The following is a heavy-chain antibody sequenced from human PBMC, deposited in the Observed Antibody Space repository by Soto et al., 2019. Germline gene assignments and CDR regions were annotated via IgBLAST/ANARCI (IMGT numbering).Heavy chain of an antibody. J-gene: IGHJ4*02. CDR3: ARVANQASGCLDY. CDR2: IHHTGST. Sequence: QLQLQESGSGLVKPSQTLTLTCAVSGGSISSSLYSWSWIRQPPGKGLEWIGYIHHTGSTYYRPPLKSRITISVDKSKNQFSLKLSSVTAADTAVYYCARVANQASGCLDYWGQGTLVTVSS. V-gene: IGHV4-30-2*05. CDR1: GGSISSSLYS. D-gene: IGHD3-3*01.